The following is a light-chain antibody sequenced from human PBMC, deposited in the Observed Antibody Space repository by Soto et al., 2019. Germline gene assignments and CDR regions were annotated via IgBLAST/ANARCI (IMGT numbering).Light chain of an antibody. V-gene: IGKV3-11*01. CDR1: QSVSSY. CDR2: DAS. J-gene: IGKJ2*02. CDR3: QQRSNWPPGCT. Sequence: EIVLTQSPATLSLSPGERATLSCRASQSVSSYLAWYQQKPGQAPRLLIYDASNRATGIPARFSGSGSGTDFPLPISSLEPEYFAVYSCQQRSNWPPGCTFGQGTKLEIK.